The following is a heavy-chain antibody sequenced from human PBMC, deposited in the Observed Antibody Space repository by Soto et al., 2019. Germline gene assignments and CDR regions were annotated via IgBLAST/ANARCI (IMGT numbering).Heavy chain of an antibody. J-gene: IGHJ6*02. CDR3: ARDGRARSAYSSDYYYFSGMDV. D-gene: IGHD3-3*01. Sequence: WGSLRLSCEASGFIFISYSMNFFRHSPGKWLEWVSYISSSTSTIYYADSVKGRFTISRDSAKNSLYLQMNSLRDEDTAVYFCARDGRARSAYSSDYYYFSGMDVWGQGTTVTVSS. CDR2: ISSSTSTI. V-gene: IGHV3-48*02. CDR1: GFIFISYS.